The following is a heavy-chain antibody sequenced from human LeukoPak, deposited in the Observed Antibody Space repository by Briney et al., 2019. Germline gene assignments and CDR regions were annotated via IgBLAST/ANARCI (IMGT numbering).Heavy chain of an antibody. CDR1: GFTFSGYA. V-gene: IGHV3-23*01. D-gene: IGHD3-10*01. CDR3: AKRLYGSGGYYQFDY. Sequence: GGSLRLSCAASGFTFSGYAMTWVRQAPGKGLEWVSTVSAGGGSTYYADSVKGRFTISRDNPKNTLHLQTNSLRAEDPAVYYCAKRLYGSGGYYQFDYWGQGTLVTVSS. CDR2: VSAGGGST. J-gene: IGHJ4*02.